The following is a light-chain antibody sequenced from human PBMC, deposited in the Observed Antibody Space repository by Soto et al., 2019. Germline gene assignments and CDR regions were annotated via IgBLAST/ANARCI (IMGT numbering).Light chain of an antibody. J-gene: IGKJ1*01. Sequence: EIVLTQSPATLTLSPGQRATLSCRASQSVSSSLAWYQQKPGQAPRLLIYDASNRATGIPARFSGSGSGTDFTLTIISLEPEDLAVYYCQQRGNWPPWTFGQGTTVEI. CDR2: DAS. CDR3: QQRGNWPPWT. CDR1: QSVSSS. V-gene: IGKV3-11*01.